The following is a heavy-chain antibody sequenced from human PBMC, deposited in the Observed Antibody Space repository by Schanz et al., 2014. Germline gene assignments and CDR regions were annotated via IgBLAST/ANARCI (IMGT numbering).Heavy chain of an antibody. Sequence: QLQLVQSGAEVKKPGSSVKVSCKLSGGTFSSYTISWMRQAPGQGLEWMGKIIPILGIANYAQKLQGRLTMTTDTSTSTAYMELRSLRSDDTALYYCTRGGYSYALSAFDIWGQGTMVTVSS. CDR2: IIPILGIA. V-gene: IGHV1-69*02. CDR3: TRGGYSYALSAFDI. CDR1: GGTFSSYT. J-gene: IGHJ3*02. D-gene: IGHD5-18*01.